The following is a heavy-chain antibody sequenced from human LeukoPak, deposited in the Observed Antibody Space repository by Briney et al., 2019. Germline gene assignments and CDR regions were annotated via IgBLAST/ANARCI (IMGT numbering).Heavy chain of an antibody. J-gene: IGHJ3*02. V-gene: IGHV1-69*04. CDR2: IIPILGIA. Sequence: SVKVSCKASGGTFSSYAISWVRQAPGQGLEWMGRIIPILGIANYAQKFQGRVTITADKSTSTAYMELSSLRSEDAAVYYCARGRSSSWSDAFDIWGQGTMVTVSS. CDR1: GGTFSSYA. CDR3: ARGRSSSWSDAFDI. D-gene: IGHD6-13*01.